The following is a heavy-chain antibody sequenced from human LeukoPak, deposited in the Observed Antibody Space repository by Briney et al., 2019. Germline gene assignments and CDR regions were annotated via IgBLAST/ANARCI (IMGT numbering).Heavy chain of an antibody. Sequence: PGGSLRLSCAASGFTFSSYSMNWVRQAPGKGLEWVSYISSSSSTIYYADSVKGRFTISRDNAKNSLYLQMNSLRAEDTAVYYCARDSLGAEWELFLDVWGKGTTVTVSS. CDR3: ARDSLGAEWELFLDV. D-gene: IGHD1-26*01. CDR1: GFTFSSYS. CDR2: ISSSSSTI. J-gene: IGHJ6*04. V-gene: IGHV3-48*01.